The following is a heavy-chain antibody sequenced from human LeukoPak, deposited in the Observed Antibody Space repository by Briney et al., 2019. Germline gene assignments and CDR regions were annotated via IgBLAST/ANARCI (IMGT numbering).Heavy chain of an antibody. CDR3: ARDRSGSPNDC. CDR2: INDDGGEK. J-gene: IGHJ4*02. V-gene: IGHV3-7*01. CDR1: GFTFRTYW. D-gene: IGHD1-26*01. Sequence: PGGSLRLSCVASGFTFRTYWMTWVRQAPGKGLECVAEINDDGGEKNYVDSLKGRFTVSRDNTKSSLYLQMDSLRVDDTAVYYCARDRSGSPNDCWGQGTLVTVSS.